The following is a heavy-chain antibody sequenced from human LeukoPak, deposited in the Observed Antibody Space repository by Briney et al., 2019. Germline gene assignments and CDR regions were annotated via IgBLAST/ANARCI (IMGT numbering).Heavy chain of an antibody. J-gene: IGHJ4*02. CDR3: TTDFVPTYYYDSSGYFQWYY. CDR1: GFTFSSYA. D-gene: IGHD3-22*01. CDR2: ISGSGGST. Sequence: PGGSLRLSCAASGFTFSSYAMSWVRQAPGKGLEWVSAISGSGGSTYYADSVKGRFTISRDNSKNTLYLQMNSLKTEDTAVYYCTTDFVPTYYYDSSGYFQWYYWGQGTLVTVSS. V-gene: IGHV3-23*01.